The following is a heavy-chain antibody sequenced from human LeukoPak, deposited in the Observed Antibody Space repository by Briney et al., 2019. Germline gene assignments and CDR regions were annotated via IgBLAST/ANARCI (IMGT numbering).Heavy chain of an antibody. CDR3: TRDGLRAAGDY. V-gene: IGHV3-7*01. J-gene: IGHJ4*02. CDR1: GFTFSNYW. CDR2: IKQDGSDK. D-gene: IGHD4-17*01. Sequence: GGSLRLSCAASGFTFSNYWMNWVRQAPGRGLEWVANIKQDGSDKYYVDSVRGRFTISRDNAQNSLFLQMSSLRGEDTAVYYCTRDGLRAAGDYWGQGTLVTVSS.